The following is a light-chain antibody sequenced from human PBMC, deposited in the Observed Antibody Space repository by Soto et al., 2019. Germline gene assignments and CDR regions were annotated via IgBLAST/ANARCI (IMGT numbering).Light chain of an antibody. Sequence: QSRLTQPASVSRSPGQAITSFCTGNSSDVGGYNYVSWYQQHPGKAPKLMIYDVSNRPSGVSNRFSGSKSGNTASLTISGLQAEDEADYYCSPYTSSITFYVFGTGTKVTVL. CDR2: DVS. V-gene: IGLV2-14*03. CDR3: SPYTSSITFYV. CDR1: SSDVGGYNY. J-gene: IGLJ1*01.